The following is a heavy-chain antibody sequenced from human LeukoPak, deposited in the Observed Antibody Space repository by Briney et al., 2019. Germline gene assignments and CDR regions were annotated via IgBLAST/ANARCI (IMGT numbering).Heavy chain of an antibody. CDR2: TYYRSKWIN. CDR1: GDSVSSNSVA. J-gene: IGHJ3*01. CDR3: ARGHFYAFDL. V-gene: IGHV6-1*01. D-gene: IGHD2/OR15-2a*01. Sequence: SQTLSLTCAISGDSVSSNSVAWNWIRQSPSRGPEWLGRTYYRSKWINDYALSVKSRITINPDTSKNQFSLQLNSVSPEDTAVYYCARGHFYAFDLWGLGTMVTVSA.